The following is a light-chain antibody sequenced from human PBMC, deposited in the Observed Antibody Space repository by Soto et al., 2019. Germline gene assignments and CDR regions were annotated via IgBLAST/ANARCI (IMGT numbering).Light chain of an antibody. J-gene: IGKJ2*01. CDR2: AAS. V-gene: IGKV1-39*01. CDR1: QNISDY. CDR3: HQSYSSSYT. Sequence: DIQMTQSPSSLSSSVGDRITITCRATQNISDYLNWYQLKPGKAPKLLIFAASNLQRGVTSRFNGGGSGTDFTLTISSLQPEDFATYYCHQSYSSSYTFAQGTKLEIK.